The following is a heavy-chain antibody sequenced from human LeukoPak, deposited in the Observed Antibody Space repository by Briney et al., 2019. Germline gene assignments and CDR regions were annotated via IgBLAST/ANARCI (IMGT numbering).Heavy chain of an antibody. Sequence: PGGSLRLSCAASGFTFSNAWMNWVRQTPGKGLEWVSYISSSGRTAYYADSVRGRFTISRDNAKNSLYLQMNSLRAEDTAVYYCAREVRYFALGDYWGQGTLVTVSS. D-gene: IGHD3-9*01. V-gene: IGHV3-48*04. CDR3: AREVRYFALGDY. CDR2: ISSSGRTA. CDR1: GFTFSNAW. J-gene: IGHJ4*02.